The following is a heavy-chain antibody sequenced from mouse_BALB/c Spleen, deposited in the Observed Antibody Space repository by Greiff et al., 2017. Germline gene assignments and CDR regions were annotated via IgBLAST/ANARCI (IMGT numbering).Heavy chain of an antibody. D-gene: IGHD3-3*01. J-gene: IGHJ2*01. Sequence: VQLKESGPGLVKPSQSLSLTCTVTGFSITSDYAWNWIRQFPGNKLEWMGYISYSGSTSYNPSLKGRISITRDTSKNTFFLQLNSVTTEDTATYSCARGWDYFDYWGQGTTLTVSS. CDR3: ARGWDYFDY. V-gene: IGHV3-2*02. CDR2: ISYSGST. CDR1: GFSITSDYA.